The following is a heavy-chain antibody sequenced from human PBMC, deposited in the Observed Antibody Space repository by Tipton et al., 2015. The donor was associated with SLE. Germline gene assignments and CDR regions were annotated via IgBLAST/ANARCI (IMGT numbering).Heavy chain of an antibody. J-gene: IGHJ4*02. CDR2: IYTSGST. CDR3: AGYSGYDSFDY. D-gene: IGHD5-12*01. Sequence: TLSLTCTVSGGSISSYYWSWIRQPAGKGLEWLGRIYTSGSTNYNPSLKSRVTMSVDTSKNQLSLKLSSVTAADTAVYYCAGYSGYDSFDYWARERWSPSPQ. V-gene: IGHV4-4*07. CDR1: GGSISSYY.